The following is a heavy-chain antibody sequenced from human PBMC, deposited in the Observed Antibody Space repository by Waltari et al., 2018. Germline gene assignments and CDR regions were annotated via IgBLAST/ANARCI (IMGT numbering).Heavy chain of an antibody. V-gene: IGHV4-34*02. CDR2: INDSGST. Sequence: QVQLQQWGAGLLKPSETLSLTCAVDGGPFSGYYWSWIRQPPGKGLEWIGEINDSGSTNYNPSLKSRVTISVDTSKNQFSLKLSSVTAADTAVYYCARGRLRPRPNFDYWGQGTQVTVSS. J-gene: IGHJ4*02. D-gene: IGHD5-12*01. CDR1: GGPFSGYY. CDR3: ARGRLRPRPNFDY.